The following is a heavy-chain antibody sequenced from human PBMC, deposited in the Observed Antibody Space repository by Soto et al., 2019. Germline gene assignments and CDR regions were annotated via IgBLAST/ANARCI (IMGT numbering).Heavy chain of an antibody. CDR2: IGTACDT. J-gene: IGHJ4*02. V-gene: IGHV3-13*01. CDR1: GFTFIVFD. CDR3: AHSKETGNNSFDS. D-gene: IGHD1-1*01. Sequence: GESXGLSCEACGFTFIVFDSHGVRQPTGKGLEWVSSIGTACDTYYAVSVKGRSTISRDNAKNSLSLQMNSLRAGDMAVYFCAHSKETGNNSFDSWGQGTQVTVSS.